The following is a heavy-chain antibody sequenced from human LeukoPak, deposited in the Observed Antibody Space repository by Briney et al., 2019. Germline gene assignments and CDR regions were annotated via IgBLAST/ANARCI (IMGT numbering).Heavy chain of an antibody. CDR2: SNDSGGT. CDR3: ARLSVIVGAALEYYYYYMDV. V-gene: IGHV4-34*01. CDR1: GGSLSSYY. J-gene: IGHJ6*03. D-gene: IGHD1-26*01. Sequence: SETLSLTCTVSGGSLSSYYWSWIRQPPGKGLEWVGESNDSGGTNYNPSLKSRVTISADKSKNQVSLKLTSVTAADTAVYYCARLSVIVGAALEYYYYYMDVWGQGTTVTVSS.